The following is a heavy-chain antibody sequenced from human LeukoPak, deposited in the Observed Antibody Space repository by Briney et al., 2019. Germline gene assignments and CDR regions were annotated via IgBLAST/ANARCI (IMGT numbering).Heavy chain of an antibody. Sequence: GGSLRLSCAASGFTFSSYGMHWVRQAPGKGLEWVAFIRYDGSNKNYADSVKGRFTISRDNSQNTLYLQMNSLRADDTAVYYCASRITTSFDYWGQGTLVTVSS. CDR1: GFTFSSYG. V-gene: IGHV3-30*02. J-gene: IGHJ4*02. CDR3: ASRITTSFDY. CDR2: IRYDGSNK. D-gene: IGHD4-11*01.